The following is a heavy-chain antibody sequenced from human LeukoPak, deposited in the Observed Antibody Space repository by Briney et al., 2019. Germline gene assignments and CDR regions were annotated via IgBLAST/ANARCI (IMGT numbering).Heavy chain of an antibody. D-gene: IGHD2-2*01. Sequence: SETLSLTCIMSGGSISGGSISTYYWTWIRQPPGKGLEWIGYIYYSGSTNYNPSLKSRVTISLDTSKNQFSLKLSSVTAADTAVYYCAMPIVVVPAANIRAFDIWGQGTMDTVSS. CDR1: GGSISTYY. V-gene: IGHV4-59*08. CDR2: IYYSGST. J-gene: IGHJ3*02. CDR3: AMPIVVVPAANIRAFDI.